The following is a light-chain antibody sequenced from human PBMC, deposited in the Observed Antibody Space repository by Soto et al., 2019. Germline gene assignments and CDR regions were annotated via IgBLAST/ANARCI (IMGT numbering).Light chain of an antibody. V-gene: IGKV1-33*01. CDR2: DAS. CDR3: QQLRMYPST. Sequence: DIQMTQSPSSLSASVGDRVTITCQASQDISNYLNWYQQKPGKAPKLLIYDASNLETGVPSRFSGSGSGTDFTFTISSLQPEDIATYYCQQLRMYPSTFGGGTKVEIK. CDR1: QDISNY. J-gene: IGKJ4*01.